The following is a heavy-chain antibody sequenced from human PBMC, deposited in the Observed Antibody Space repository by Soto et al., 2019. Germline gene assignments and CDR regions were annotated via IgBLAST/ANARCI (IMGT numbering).Heavy chain of an antibody. Sequence: ASVKVSCKASGYTFTGYYMHWVRQAPGQGLEWMGWINPNSGGTSYAQKFQGWVTMTRDTSISTAYMELSRLRSDDTAVYYCARQGDYYDSSGYPPYYYYGMDVWGQGTTVTVSS. D-gene: IGHD3-22*01. CDR2: INPNSGGT. J-gene: IGHJ6*02. CDR3: ARQGDYYDSSGYPPYYYYGMDV. CDR1: GYTFTGYY. V-gene: IGHV1-2*04.